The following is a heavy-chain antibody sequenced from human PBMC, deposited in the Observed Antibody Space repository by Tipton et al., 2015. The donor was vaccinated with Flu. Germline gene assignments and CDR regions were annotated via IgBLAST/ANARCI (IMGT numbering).Heavy chain of an antibody. D-gene: IGHD1-7*01. Sequence: TLSLTCSVSGDSIGSDYYWGWIRQPPGKGLEWLGNIHHSGITYYNPSLKSRVTISVDTSKSQFSLKLSSVTAADTAVYYCARVAHNWNYSIDYWGQGTLVTVSS. CDR2: IHHSGIT. CDR1: GDSIGSDYY. V-gene: IGHV4-38-2*02. J-gene: IGHJ4*02. CDR3: ARVAHNWNYSIDY.